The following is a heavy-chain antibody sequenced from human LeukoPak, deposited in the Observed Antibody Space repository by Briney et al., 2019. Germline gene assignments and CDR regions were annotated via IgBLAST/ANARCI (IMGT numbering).Heavy chain of an antibody. Sequence: SETLSLTCSVSFPVTNGFHWAWIRQPPGKGLEFMGYVHHTGTTYYNPSLNSRVTISVDTSKYQFSLRLTSVTAADTAVYFCAKGIPFDFWGQGRLVTVSS. D-gene: IGHD2-2*02. CDR3: AKGIPFDF. CDR1: FPVTNGFH. V-gene: IGHV4-38-2*02. CDR2: VHHTGTT. J-gene: IGHJ4*02.